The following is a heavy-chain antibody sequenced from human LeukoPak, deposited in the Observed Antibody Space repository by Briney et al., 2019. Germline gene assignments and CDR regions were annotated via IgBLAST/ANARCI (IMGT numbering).Heavy chain of an antibody. Sequence: GGSLRLSCAASGFTFSSYSMNWVRQAPGKGLEWVSSISSSSSYIYYADSVKGRFTISRDNAKNSLYLQMNSLRAEDTAAYYCARGGAAAGTDYWGQGTLVTVSS. V-gene: IGHV3-21*01. D-gene: IGHD6-13*01. CDR1: GFTFSSYS. CDR3: ARGGAAAGTDY. J-gene: IGHJ4*02. CDR2: ISSSSSYI.